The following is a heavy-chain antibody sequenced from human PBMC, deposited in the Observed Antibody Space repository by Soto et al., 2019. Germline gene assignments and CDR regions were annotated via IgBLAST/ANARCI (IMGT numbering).Heavy chain of an antibody. CDR1: GFTFSSYG. Sequence: PGGSLRLSCAASGFTFSSYGMHWVRQAPGKGLEWVAVIWYDGSNKYYADSVKGRFTISRDNSKNTLYLQMNSLRAEDTAVYYCARGQWLAPRGAFDPWGQGTLVTVSS. J-gene: IGHJ5*02. V-gene: IGHV3-33*01. CDR2: IWYDGSNK. D-gene: IGHD6-19*01. CDR3: ARGQWLAPRGAFDP.